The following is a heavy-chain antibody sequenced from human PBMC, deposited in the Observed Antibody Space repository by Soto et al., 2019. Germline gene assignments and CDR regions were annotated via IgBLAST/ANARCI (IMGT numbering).Heavy chain of an antibody. D-gene: IGHD3-3*01. CDR2: ISGSGYVT. Sequence: GGSLRLSCAASGFTFSNYATTWVRQAPGKGLEWVSVISGSGYVTYYADSVKGRFTISRDNSRNKLYLQMNSLRAEDTAVYYCGRQTRSGYYPYYYYYGMDVWGKGTTVTVSS. CDR1: GFTFSNYA. V-gene: IGHV3-23*01. J-gene: IGHJ6*04. CDR3: GRQTRSGYYPYYYYYGMDV.